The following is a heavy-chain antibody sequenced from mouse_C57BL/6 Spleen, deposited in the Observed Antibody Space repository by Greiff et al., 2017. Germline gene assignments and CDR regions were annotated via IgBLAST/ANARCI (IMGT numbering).Heavy chain of an antibody. D-gene: IGHD2-3*01. CDR3: TTYDGYYVPFAY. J-gene: IGHJ3*01. CDR1: GFNIKDYY. V-gene: IGHV14-1*01. CDR2: IDPEDGDT. Sequence: VQLQQSGAELVRPGASVKLSCTASGFNIKDYYMHWVKQRPEQGLEWIGRIDPEDGDTEYAPKFQGKATMTADTSSNTAYLQLSSLTSEATAVYYCTTYDGYYVPFAYWGQGTLVTVSA.